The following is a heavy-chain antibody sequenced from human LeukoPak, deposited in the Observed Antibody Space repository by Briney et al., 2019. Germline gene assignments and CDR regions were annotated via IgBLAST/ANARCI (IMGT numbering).Heavy chain of an antibody. CDR2: IKKDGSET. V-gene: IGHV3-7*02. CDR1: GFTFSSYW. CDR3: ARAVYYSNYLGY. J-gene: IGHJ4*01. Sequence: PGGSLRLSCAASGFTFSSYWMSWVRQAPGKGLEWVANIKKDGSETYYVDSVKGRFTISRDNAKNTLYLQMYSLRAEDTAMYYCARAVYYSNYLGYWGQGTLVTVSS. D-gene: IGHD3-10*01.